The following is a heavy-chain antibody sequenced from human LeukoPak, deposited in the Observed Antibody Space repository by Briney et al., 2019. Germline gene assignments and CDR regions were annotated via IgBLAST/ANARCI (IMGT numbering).Heavy chain of an antibody. CDR2: IYWDDDK. CDR3: AHSEDTALVHDAFDI. D-gene: IGHD5-18*01. J-gene: IGHJ3*02. V-gene: IGHV2-5*02. Sequence: SGPTLVKPTQTLTLTCTFSGFSLSTSGVAVGWIRQPPGKALEWLALIYWDDDKRYSPSLKSRLSITKDTAKNQVVLKMTNMNPVDTATYYGAHSEDTALVHDAFDIWCQGTVVTVSS. CDR1: GFSLSTSGVA.